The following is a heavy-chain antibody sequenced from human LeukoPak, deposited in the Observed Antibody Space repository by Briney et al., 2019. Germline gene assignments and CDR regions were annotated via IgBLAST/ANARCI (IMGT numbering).Heavy chain of an antibody. V-gene: IGHV4-39*07. D-gene: IGHD3-22*01. CDR2: IYYSGST. Sequence: SETLSLTCTVSGGSISSSSYYWGWIRQPPGKGLEWIGSIYYSGSTYYNPSLKGRVTISVDTSKNQFSLKLSSVTAADTAVYYCARVYDSSGYQYYFDYWGQGTLVTVSS. J-gene: IGHJ4*02. CDR3: ARVYDSSGYQYYFDY. CDR1: GGSISSSSYY.